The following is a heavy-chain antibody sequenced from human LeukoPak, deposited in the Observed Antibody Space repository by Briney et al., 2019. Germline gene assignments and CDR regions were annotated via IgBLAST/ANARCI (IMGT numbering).Heavy chain of an antibody. CDR3: ARDGGVGVVVPAAPDY. D-gene: IGHD2-2*01. J-gene: IGHJ4*02. Sequence: RASVKVSCKASGYTFTGYYMHWVRQAPGQGLEWMGWINPNSGGTNYAQKFQGWVTMTRDTSISTAYMELSRLRSDDTAVYYCARDGGVGVVVPAAPDYWGQGTLVTVSS. CDR1: GYTFTGYY. V-gene: IGHV1-2*04. CDR2: INPNSGGT.